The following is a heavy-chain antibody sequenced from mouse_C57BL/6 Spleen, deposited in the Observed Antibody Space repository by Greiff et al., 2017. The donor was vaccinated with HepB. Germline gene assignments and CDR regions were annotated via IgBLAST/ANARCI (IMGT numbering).Heavy chain of an antibody. Sequence: VKLMESGPGLVAPSQSLSITCTVSGFSLTSYGVHWVRQPPGKGLEWLVVIWSDGSTTYNSALKSRLSISKDNSKSQVFLKMNSLQTDDTAMYYCARAGGDYEDGFAMDYWGQGTSVTVSS. J-gene: IGHJ4*01. V-gene: IGHV2-6*03. CDR3: ARAGGDYEDGFAMDY. CDR2: IWSDGST. D-gene: IGHD2-4*01. CDR1: GFSLTSYG.